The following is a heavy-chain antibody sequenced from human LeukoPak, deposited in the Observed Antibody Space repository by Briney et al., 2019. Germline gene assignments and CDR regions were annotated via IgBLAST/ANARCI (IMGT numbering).Heavy chain of an antibody. CDR2: IYYSGST. CDR1: GGSISSYY. V-gene: IGHV4-59*01. CDR3: ARMSSGSLDV. D-gene: IGHD3-22*01. Sequence: SQTLSLTCTVSGGSISSYYWSWIRQPPGKGLEWIGYIYYSGSTKYNPSLKSRVTISVDTSKNQFSLKLSSVTAADTAVYYCARMSSGSLDVWGKGTTVTVSS. J-gene: IGHJ6*04.